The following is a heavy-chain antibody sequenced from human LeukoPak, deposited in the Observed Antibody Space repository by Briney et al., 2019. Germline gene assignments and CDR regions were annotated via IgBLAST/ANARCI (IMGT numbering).Heavy chain of an antibody. CDR2: IIPILGIA. Sequence: SVKVSCKASGGTFSSYAISWVQQAPGQGLEWMGRIIPILGIANYAQKFQGRVTITADKSTSTAYMELSSLRSEDTAVYYCARGVAAADYWGQGTLVTVSS. CDR3: ARGVAAADY. D-gene: IGHD6-13*01. V-gene: IGHV1-69*04. J-gene: IGHJ4*02. CDR1: GGTFSSYA.